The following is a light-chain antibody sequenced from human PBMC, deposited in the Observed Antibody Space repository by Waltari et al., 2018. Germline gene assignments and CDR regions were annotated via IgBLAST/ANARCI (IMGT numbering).Light chain of an antibody. CDR3: AAWDDSLSAYV. Sequence: QSVLTQPPSASGTPGQEVTISCSGTSPTLGRNCVFWYQQLPGAAPKLLIFRSDRRPSGVPDRISGSKSGTSASLVITGLRSEDEADYYCAAWDDSLSAYVFGTGTKVTVL. V-gene: IGLV1-47*01. CDR2: RSD. CDR1: SPTLGRNC. J-gene: IGLJ1*01.